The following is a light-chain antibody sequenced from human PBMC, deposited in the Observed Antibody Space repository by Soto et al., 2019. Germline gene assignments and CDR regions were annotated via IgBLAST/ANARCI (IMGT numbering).Light chain of an antibody. Sequence: EMVMTQSPATLSVSPGERVTLSCRASESVHRNLAWYQQKPGQGPSLLIYYASTRATGVPDRFTGSGSGTEFTLTISSLQSVDFGVYHCQHYSNWPPTFGPGTKVEIK. CDR3: QHYSNWPPT. V-gene: IGKV3-15*01. CDR2: YAS. J-gene: IGKJ3*01. CDR1: ESVHRN.